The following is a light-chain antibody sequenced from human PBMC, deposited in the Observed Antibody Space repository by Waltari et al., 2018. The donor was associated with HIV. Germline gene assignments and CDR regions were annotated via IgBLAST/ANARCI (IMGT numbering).Light chain of an antibody. Sequence: DIQMTQSPSSLSASVGDRVTITCQASQDISNYLNCYQQKPGKAPKLLYYDASNLETGVPSRFSGGGSVTDFTFTISSLQPEDIATYYCQQYDNLPLTFGGGTKVEIK. CDR2: DAS. V-gene: IGKV1-33*01. CDR1: QDISNY. CDR3: QQYDNLPLT. J-gene: IGKJ4*01.